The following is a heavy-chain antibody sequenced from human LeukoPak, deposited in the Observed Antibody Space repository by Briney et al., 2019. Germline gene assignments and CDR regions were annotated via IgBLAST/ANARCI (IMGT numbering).Heavy chain of an antibody. CDR2: IYYSGST. Sequence: PSETLSLTCTVSGGSVSSGSYYWTWIRQPPGKGLEWIGYIYYSGSTNYNPSLKSRVTISVDTSKNQFSLKVSSVTAADTAVYYCASTDTAMVIGYWGQGTLVTVSS. J-gene: IGHJ4*02. CDR1: GGSVSSGSYY. CDR3: ASTDTAMVIGY. D-gene: IGHD5-18*01. V-gene: IGHV4-61*01.